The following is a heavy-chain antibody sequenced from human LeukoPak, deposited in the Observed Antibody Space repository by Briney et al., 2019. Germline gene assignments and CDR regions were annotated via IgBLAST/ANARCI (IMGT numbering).Heavy chain of an antibody. J-gene: IGHJ3*01. V-gene: IGHV4-39*01. CDR3: ARLRLPATLGTFDL. Sequence: KPSETLSLTCTVSGVSISSSNSYWGWIRQPPGKGLEWIGSIYYSGNTYYNASLKSQVSISIDTSKNQFSLRLTSVTAADTAVYYCARLRLPATLGTFDLWGQGTLVTVSS. D-gene: IGHD2-2*01. CDR1: GVSISSSNSY. CDR2: IYYSGNT.